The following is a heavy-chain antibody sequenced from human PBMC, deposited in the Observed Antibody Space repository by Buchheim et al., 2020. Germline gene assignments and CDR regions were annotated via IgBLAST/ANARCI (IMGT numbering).Heavy chain of an antibody. D-gene: IGHD3-22*01. V-gene: IGHV1-18*01. J-gene: IGHJ6*02. CDR2: ISAYNGNT. CDR1: GYTFTTYG. CDR3: ARGGNYYDRSGYPTNYYYYGMDV. Sequence: QVRLVQSGAEVKKPGASVKVSCKASGYTFTTYGIGWVRQAPGQGLEWMGWISAYNGNTNYAQRVQGRVTMTTDASTSTAYMELRSLRTDDTAVYYCARGGNYYDRSGYPTNYYYYGMDVWGQGTT.